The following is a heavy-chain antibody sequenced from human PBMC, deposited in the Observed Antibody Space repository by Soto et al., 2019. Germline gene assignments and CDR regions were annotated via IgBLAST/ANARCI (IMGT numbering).Heavy chain of an antibody. D-gene: IGHD1-20*01. CDR3: AGVSNWKGNDAFDI. V-gene: IGHV1-69*02. J-gene: IGHJ3*02. CDR1: GGTFSSYT. CDR2: IIPILGIA. Sequence: QVQLVQSGAEVKKPGSSVKVSCKASGGTFSSYTISWVRQAPGQGLEWMGRIIPILGIANYAQKFQGRVTITADKSTSTAYMELSSLRSEDTAVYYCAGVSNWKGNDAFDIWGQGTMVTVSS.